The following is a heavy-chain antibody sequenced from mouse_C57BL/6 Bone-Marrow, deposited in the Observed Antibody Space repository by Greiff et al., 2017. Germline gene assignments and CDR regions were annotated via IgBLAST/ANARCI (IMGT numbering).Heavy chain of an antibody. V-gene: IGHV1-50*01. CDR1: GYTFTSYW. D-gene: IGHD2-4*01. CDR3: ARYDSWYFDV. Sequence: QVQLQQPGAELVKPGASVKLSCQASGYTFTSYWMQWVKQRPGQGLEWIGEIDPSDSYTNYNQKFKGKATLTVDTSSSTAYMQLSSLTSEDAAVYYCARYDSWYFDVWGTGTTVTVSS. J-gene: IGHJ1*03. CDR2: IDPSDSYT.